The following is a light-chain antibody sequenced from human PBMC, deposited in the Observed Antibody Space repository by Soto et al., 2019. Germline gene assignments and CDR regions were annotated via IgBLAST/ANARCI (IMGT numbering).Light chain of an antibody. CDR3: QQRSNWPHRLT. V-gene: IGKV3-11*01. CDR1: QSVSSY. Sequence: EIVLTQSPATLSLSPGERATLSCRASQSVSSYLAWYQQKPGQAPRLLIYDASNRATGIPARFSCSGSGTAVTLAISSLYPEDFAVYSCQQRSNWPHRLTFGGGTKVEIK. J-gene: IGKJ4*01. CDR2: DAS.